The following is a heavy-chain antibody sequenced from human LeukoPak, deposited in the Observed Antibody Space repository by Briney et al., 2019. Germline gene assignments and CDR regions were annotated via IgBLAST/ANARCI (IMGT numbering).Heavy chain of an antibody. CDR3: ARDAPYYYDSSGYYP. J-gene: IGHJ5*02. CDR2: ISAYNGNT. Sequence: ASVKDSCKASGYTFTSYGISWVRQAPGQGLEWMGWISAYNGNTNYAQKLQGRVTMTTDTSTSTAYMELRSLRSDDTAVYYCARDAPYYYDSSGYYPWGQGTLVTVSS. D-gene: IGHD3-22*01. V-gene: IGHV1-18*01. CDR1: GYTFTSYG.